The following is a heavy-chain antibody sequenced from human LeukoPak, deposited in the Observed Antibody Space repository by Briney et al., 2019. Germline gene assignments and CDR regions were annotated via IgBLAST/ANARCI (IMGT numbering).Heavy chain of an antibody. V-gene: IGHV4-59*02. CDR2: IYHSGST. Sequence: SETLSLTCTVSGVSVTSYFWSWIRQPPGRGLEWIGYIYHSGSTNSNPSLKSRVSISLDTSKNQFSLKLSSVTAADTAVYYCARGRVPGAWGQGTLVTVSS. D-gene: IGHD6-19*01. CDR1: GVSVTSYF. CDR3: ARGRVPGA. J-gene: IGHJ4*02.